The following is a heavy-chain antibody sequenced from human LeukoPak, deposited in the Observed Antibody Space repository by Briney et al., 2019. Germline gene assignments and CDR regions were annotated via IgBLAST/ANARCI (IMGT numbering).Heavy chain of an antibody. V-gene: IGHV4-34*01. CDR2: INHSGST. J-gene: IGHJ6*02. D-gene: IGHD2-15*01. Sequence: SETLPLTCAVYGGSFSGYYWSWIRQPPGKGLEWIGEINHSGSTNYNPSLESRVTISVDTSKNQFSLKLSSVTAADTAVYYCARAPRNVAFFYYYYYGMDVWGQGTTVTVSS. CDR1: GGSFSGYY. CDR3: ARAPRNVAFFYYYYYGMDV.